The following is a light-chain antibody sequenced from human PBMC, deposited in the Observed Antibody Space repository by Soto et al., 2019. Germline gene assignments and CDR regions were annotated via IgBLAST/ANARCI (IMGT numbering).Light chain of an antibody. CDR3: QQSYSTQFT. V-gene: IGKV1-39*01. J-gene: IGKJ3*01. Sequence: DIQMTQSPTSLSASVGDRVTITCRASQSISSHLNWYQQKPGKAPQLLIYAASSLQSGVPSRFSGSGSGTDFTITINSLQPENFATYYCQQSYSTQFTFGPGTKVDIK. CDR1: QSISSH. CDR2: AAS.